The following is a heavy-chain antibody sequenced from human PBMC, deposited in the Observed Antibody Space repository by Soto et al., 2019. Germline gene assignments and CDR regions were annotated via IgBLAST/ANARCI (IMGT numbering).Heavy chain of an antibody. V-gene: IGHV1-24*01. D-gene: IGHD5-12*01. CDR3: ATVKSDSGYDPGLRDYYFDY. CDR2: FDPEDGET. CDR1: GYTLTELS. Sequence: ASVKVSCKVSGYTLTELSMHWVRQAPGKGLEWMGGFDPEDGETIYAQKFQGRVTMTEDTSTDTAYMELSSLRSEDTAVYYCATVKSDSGYDPGLRDYYFDYWGQGTLVTVSS. J-gene: IGHJ4*02.